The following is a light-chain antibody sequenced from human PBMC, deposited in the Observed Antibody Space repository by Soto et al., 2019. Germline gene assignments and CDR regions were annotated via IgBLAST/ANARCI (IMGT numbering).Light chain of an antibody. V-gene: IGLV2-23*02. CDR3: SSDAGSSADV. CDR2: EVT. J-gene: IGLJ1*01. Sequence: QSALTQPASVSGSLGQSITISCTRPSSDVWSFNFVSWYQQHPDKAPQVLIYEVTKRPPGVSTRFSGSKSGNTASLTISGLQADDEAYYYCSSDAGSSADVFGTGTKLTVL. CDR1: SSDVWSFNF.